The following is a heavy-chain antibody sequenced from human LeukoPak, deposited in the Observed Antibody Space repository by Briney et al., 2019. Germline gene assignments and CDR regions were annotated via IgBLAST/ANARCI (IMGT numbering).Heavy chain of an antibody. J-gene: IGHJ4*02. Sequence: GGSLRLSCVASGFTFSTYAMNWVRQAPGKGLEWVSHISGSGGTTFYADSVKGRFTVSRDNSKNTLFLQMNSLSAEDTAVYYCAKAGNWGLYFDFWGQGTLVTVSS. D-gene: IGHD7-27*01. V-gene: IGHV3-23*01. CDR1: GFTFSTYA. CDR3: AKAGNWGLYFDF. CDR2: ISGSGGTT.